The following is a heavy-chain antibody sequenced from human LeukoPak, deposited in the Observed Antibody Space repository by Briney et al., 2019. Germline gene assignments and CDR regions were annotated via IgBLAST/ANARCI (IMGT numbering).Heavy chain of an antibody. CDR2: ISYDGSNK. V-gene: IGHV3-30*18. D-gene: IGHD5-12*01. CDR3: AKDALAIGLGYWFDP. CDR1: GFTVSSYG. Sequence: GGSLRLSCAASGFTVSSYGMHWVRQAPGKGLEWVAVISYDGSNKYYADSVKGRFTISRDNSKNTLYLQMNSLRAEDTAVYYCAKDALAIGLGYWFDPWGQGTLVTVSS. J-gene: IGHJ5*02.